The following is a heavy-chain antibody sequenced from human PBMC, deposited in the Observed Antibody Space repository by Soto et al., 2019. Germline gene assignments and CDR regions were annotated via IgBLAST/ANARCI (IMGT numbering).Heavy chain of an antibody. Sequence: PSETLSLTCTVSGGSISSYYWSWIRQPPGKGLEWIGYIYYSGSTNYNPSLKSRVTTSVDTSKNQFSLKLSSVTAADTAVYYCARALILTGYYIHDAFDIWGQGQWSPSPQ. D-gene: IGHD3-9*01. CDR2: IYYSGST. CDR3: ARALILTGYYIHDAFDI. V-gene: IGHV4-59*01. J-gene: IGHJ3*02. CDR1: GGSISSYY.